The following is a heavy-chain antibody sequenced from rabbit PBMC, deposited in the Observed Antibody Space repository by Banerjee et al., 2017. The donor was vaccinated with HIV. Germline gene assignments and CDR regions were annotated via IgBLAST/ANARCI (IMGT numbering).Heavy chain of an antibody. CDR3: ARTINSMWVGWDL. J-gene: IGHJ4*01. CDR2: INTSSGNT. V-gene: IGHV1S45*01. D-gene: IGHD4-1*01. CDR1: GFSFSNKYV. Sequence: QQQLEESGGGLVKPEGSLTLSCTASGFSFSNKYVMCWVRQAPGKGLEWIACINTSSGNTVYASWAKGRFTISKTSSTTVTLQMTSLTAADTATYFCARTINSMWVGWDLWGPGTLVTVS.